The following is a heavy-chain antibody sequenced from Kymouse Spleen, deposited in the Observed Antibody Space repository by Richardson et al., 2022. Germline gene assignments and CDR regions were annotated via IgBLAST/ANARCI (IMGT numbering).Heavy chain of an antibody. CDR1: GFTFSSYG. Sequence: QVQLVESGGGVVQPGRSLRLSCAASGFTFSSYGMHWVRQAPGKGLEWVAVISYDGSNKYYADSVKGRFTISRDNSKNTLYLQMNSLRAEDTAVYYCAKPLVVVPAAKERAYYYYYGMDVWGQGTTVTVSS. V-gene: IGHV3-30*18. CDR3: AKPLVVVPAAKERAYYYYYGMDV. D-gene: IGHD2-2*02. J-gene: IGHJ6*02. CDR2: ISYDGSNK.